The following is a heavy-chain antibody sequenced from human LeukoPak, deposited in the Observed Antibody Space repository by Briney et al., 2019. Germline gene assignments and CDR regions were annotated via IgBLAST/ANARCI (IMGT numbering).Heavy chain of an antibody. J-gene: IGHJ5*02. CDR3: AKDALFHAGANPNWFDP. D-gene: IGHD1-26*01. CDR2: ISWDSGSI. CDR1: GFTFDDYA. V-gene: IGHV3-9*01. Sequence: GRSLRLSCAASGFTFDDYAMHWGRQAPGKGLEWVSGISWDSGSIGYADSVKGRFTISRDNAKNSLYLQMNSLRAEDTALYYCAKDALFHAGANPNWFDPWGQGTLVTVSS.